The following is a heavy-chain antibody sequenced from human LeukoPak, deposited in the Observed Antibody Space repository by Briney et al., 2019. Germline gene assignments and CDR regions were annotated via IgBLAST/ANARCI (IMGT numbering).Heavy chain of an antibody. CDR1: EYTFTGYY. CDR2: INPNSGGT. Sequence: GASVKVSCKASEYTFTGYYMHWVRQAPGQGLEWMGWINPNSGGTNYAQKFQGRVTMTRDTSISTAYMELSRLRSDDTAVYYCARDSSGWYEEYFQHWGQGTLVTVSS. CDR3: ARDSSGWYEEYFQH. D-gene: IGHD6-19*01. V-gene: IGHV1-2*02. J-gene: IGHJ1*01.